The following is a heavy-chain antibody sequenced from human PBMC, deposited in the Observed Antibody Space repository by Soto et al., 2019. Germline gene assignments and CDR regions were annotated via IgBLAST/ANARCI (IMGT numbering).Heavy chain of an antibody. Sequence: PGGSLRLSCAVCGLTYMKYAMSWGRQAPGKGLEWVSGSNGGGGRTYYADSVKGRSSISRDNSKNTVYLQMNSLRAEDTAVYYCAKDPESEIQWFYSLESWGQGTQVTVSS. D-gene: IGHD2-21*01. CDR2: SNGGGGRT. J-gene: IGHJ5*02. V-gene: IGHV3-23*01. CDR3: AKDPESEIQWFYSLES. CDR1: GLTYMKYA.